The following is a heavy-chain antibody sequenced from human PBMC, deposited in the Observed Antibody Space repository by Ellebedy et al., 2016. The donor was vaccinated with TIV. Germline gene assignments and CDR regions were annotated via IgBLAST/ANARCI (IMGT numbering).Heavy chain of an antibody. CDR2: IGTGGSYI. CDR1: GFTFGSHK. V-gene: IGHV3-21*01. CDR3: ARHHRSGGYNGDYFFDY. J-gene: IGHJ4*02. Sequence: GGSLRLSXAASGFTFGSHKMNWVRRAPGRGLEWVASIGTGGSYISSADSVQGRFTISRDNAKNSLYLQMNSLRAEDTAVYYCARHHRSGGYNGDYFFDYWGQGTLVTVSS. D-gene: IGHD5-24*01.